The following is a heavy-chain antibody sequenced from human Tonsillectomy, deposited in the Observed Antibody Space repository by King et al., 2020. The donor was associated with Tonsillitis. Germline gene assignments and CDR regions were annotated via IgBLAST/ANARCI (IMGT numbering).Heavy chain of an antibody. CDR1: GGSISSYY. V-gene: IGHV4-59*01. J-gene: IGHJ5*02. CDR2: IYYSGST. D-gene: IGHD6-19*01. CDR3: ARDQTPPIAVAGTGWFDP. Sequence: VQLQESGPGLVKPSETLSLTCTVSGGSISSYYWSWIRQPPGKGLEWIGYIYYSGSTNYNPSLKSRVTISVDTSKNQFSLKLSSVTAADTAVYYCARDQTPPIAVAGTGWFDPWGEGTLVTVSS.